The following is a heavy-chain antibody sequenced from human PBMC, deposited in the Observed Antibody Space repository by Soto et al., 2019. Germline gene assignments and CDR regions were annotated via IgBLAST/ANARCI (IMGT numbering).Heavy chain of an antibody. V-gene: IGHV4-59*08. CDR3: ARHGFGPLHGLVDV. CDR1: GGSITNYY. Sequence: QVQLQESGPGLVKPSETLSLTCTVSGGSITNYYCSWFRQPPGKGLEWIGYINSDGYSAYNLSLKRRVTLSMDASKTQFSLMLESVTATDTAVYYCARHGFGPLHGLVDVWGPGTTVIVSS. CDR2: INSDGYS. J-gene: IGHJ6*02. D-gene: IGHD3-10*01.